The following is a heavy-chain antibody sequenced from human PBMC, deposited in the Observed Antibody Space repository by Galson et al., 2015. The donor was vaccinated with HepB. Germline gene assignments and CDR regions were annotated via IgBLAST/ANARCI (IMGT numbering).Heavy chain of an antibody. V-gene: IGHV3-74*01. CDR3: ARVTAVAGTGDAFDI. J-gene: IGHJ3*02. Sequence: LRLSCAASGFTFSSYWMHWVRQAPGKGLVWVSRINSDGSSTSYADSVKGRFTISRDNAKNTLYLQMNSLRAEDTAVYYCARVTAVAGTGDAFDIWGQGTMVTVSS. D-gene: IGHD6-19*01. CDR1: GFTFSSYW. CDR2: INSDGSST.